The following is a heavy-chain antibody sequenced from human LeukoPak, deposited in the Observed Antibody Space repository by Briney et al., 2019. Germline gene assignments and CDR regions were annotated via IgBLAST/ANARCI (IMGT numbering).Heavy chain of an antibody. Sequence: ASVKVSCKASGYTFTGYYMHWVRQAPGQGLEWMGWINPNSGGTIYAQKFQGRVTMTEDTSTDTAYMELSSLRSEDTAVYYCATEYSSGWSNFDYWGQGTLVTVSS. CDR2: INPNSGGT. V-gene: IGHV1-2*02. D-gene: IGHD6-19*01. CDR1: GYTFTGYY. J-gene: IGHJ4*02. CDR3: ATEYSSGWSNFDY.